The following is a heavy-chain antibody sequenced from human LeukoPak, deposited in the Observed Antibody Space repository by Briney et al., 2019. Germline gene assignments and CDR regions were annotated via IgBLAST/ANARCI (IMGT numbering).Heavy chain of an antibody. CDR1: GGSINNYY. V-gene: IGHV4-59*08. CDR2: IHFSGSA. Sequence: SETLSLTCSVSGGSINNYYWSWIRQAPGERPEYIGYIHFSGSAGYNPSLKSRVTISVDTSKKQFSLRLTPVTAANTAVYYCARHEPAWRGAFDIWGQGTMVTVSS. J-gene: IGHJ3*02. D-gene: IGHD1-14*01. CDR3: ARHEPAWRGAFDI.